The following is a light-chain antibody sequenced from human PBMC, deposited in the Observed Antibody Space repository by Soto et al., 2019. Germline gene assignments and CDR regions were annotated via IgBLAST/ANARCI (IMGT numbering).Light chain of an antibody. J-gene: IGLJ2*01. V-gene: IGLV2-11*01. Sequence: QSVLTQPRSVSGSPGQSVTISCTGTSSDVGGYNYVSWYQQHPGKAPKLVIYDVNKRPSGVPDRFSGSKSGNTASLTISGRQAEDEADYYCWSYAGSSTVVVGGGTQLTVL. CDR2: DVN. CDR3: WSYAGSSTVV. CDR1: SSDVGGYNY.